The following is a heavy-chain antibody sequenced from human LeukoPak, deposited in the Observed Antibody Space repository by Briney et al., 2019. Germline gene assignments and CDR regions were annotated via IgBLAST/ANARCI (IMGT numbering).Heavy chain of an antibody. CDR2: IYYSGST. J-gene: IGHJ4*02. CDR3: ARSTGPFDY. Sequence: SETLSLTCTVSGGSISSSSYYWGWIRQPPGKGLEWIGSIYYSGSTYYNPSLKSRVTISVDTFKNQFSLKLSSVTAADTAVYYCARSTGPFDYWGQGTLVTVSS. CDR1: GGSISSSSYY. D-gene: IGHD1-1*01. V-gene: IGHV4-39*01.